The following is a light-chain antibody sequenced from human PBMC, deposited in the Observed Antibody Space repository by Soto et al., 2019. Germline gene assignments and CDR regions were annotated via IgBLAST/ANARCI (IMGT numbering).Light chain of an antibody. CDR2: EVS. V-gene: IGLV2-8*01. CDR1: SSDVGGYKY. CDR3: TSFTSTSSLYV. Sequence: QSALTQPPSASGSPGQSVTISCTGTSSDVGGYKYVSWYQQHPGKAPKLILYEVSKRPSGVPDRFSGSKSGNTASLTVSGLQAEDEADYYCTSFTSTSSLYVFGTGTKLTVL. J-gene: IGLJ1*01.